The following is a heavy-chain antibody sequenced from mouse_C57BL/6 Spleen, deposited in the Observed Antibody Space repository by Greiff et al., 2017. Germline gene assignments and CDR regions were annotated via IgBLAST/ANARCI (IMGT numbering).Heavy chain of an antibody. CDR3: AREGGYYVGYYAMDY. CDR2: IYPRSGNT. CDR1: GYTFTSYG. Sequence: VKLVESGAELARPGASVKLSCKASGYTFTSYGISWVKQRTGQGLEWIGEIYPRSGNTYYNEKFKGKATLTADKSSSTAYMELSSLTSEDSAVYVCAREGGYYVGYYAMDYWGQGTSVTVSA. D-gene: IGHD2-3*01. V-gene: IGHV1-81*01. J-gene: IGHJ4*01.